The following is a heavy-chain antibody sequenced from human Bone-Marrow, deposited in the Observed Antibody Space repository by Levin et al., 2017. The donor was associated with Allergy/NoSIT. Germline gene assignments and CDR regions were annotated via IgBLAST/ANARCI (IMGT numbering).Heavy chain of an antibody. D-gene: IGHD3-10*01. Sequence: SCVASGFSFSDAWMSWVRQAPGKGLEWVGLFKSKADGGTTGYAAPVRGRFTISRDDSKNTLYLQMNSLKTEDTAVYFCARELSGANWFDPWGQGTLVTVSS. CDR1: GFSFSDAW. CDR3: ARELSGANWFDP. J-gene: IGHJ5*02. V-gene: IGHV3-15*01. CDR2: FKSKADGGTT.